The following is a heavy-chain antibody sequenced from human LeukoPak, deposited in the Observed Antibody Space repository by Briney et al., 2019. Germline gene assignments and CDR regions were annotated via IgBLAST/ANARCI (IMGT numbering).Heavy chain of an antibody. CDR1: GFTFSNYW. J-gene: IGHJ4*02. V-gene: IGHV3-7*01. Sequence: GGSLRLSCAASGFTFSNYWMSWVRQAPGKGLEWVANINEDGSVKCYADSVKGRFTISRDNARNSVFLQMNSLRAEDTAVYHCVRDKVSGPTLLDHWGQGTLVTVSS. CDR3: VRDKVSGPTLLDH. D-gene: IGHD5/OR15-5a*01. CDR2: INEDGSVK.